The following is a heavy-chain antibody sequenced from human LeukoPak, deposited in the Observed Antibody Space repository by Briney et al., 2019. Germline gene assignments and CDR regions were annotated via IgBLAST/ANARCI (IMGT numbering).Heavy chain of an antibody. J-gene: IGHJ4*02. Sequence: SGGSLRLSCAASGFTFSSYGMHWVRQAPGKGLEWVAVIWYDGSDKYYADSVKGRFTISRDNSKNTLYLQMNSLRAEDTAVYYCARSWDSSGYYYKVDYWGQGTLVTVSS. CDR3: ARSWDSSGYYYKVDY. CDR2: IWYDGSDK. CDR1: GFTFSSYG. V-gene: IGHV3-33*01. D-gene: IGHD3-22*01.